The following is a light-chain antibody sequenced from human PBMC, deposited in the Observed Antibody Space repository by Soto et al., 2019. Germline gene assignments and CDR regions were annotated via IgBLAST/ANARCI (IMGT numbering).Light chain of an antibody. CDR3: QYYNDYCWT. CDR1: QSISSG. Sequence: DIPLTQSPSTLSASVGDRVTITCRASQSISSGLAWYQQKPGKAPNLLIYKTSNLESGVPSRFSGSGSGTEFTLTISSLQPDDFATYYCQYYNDYCWTFGQGTKVEIK. CDR2: KTS. V-gene: IGKV1-5*03. J-gene: IGKJ1*01.